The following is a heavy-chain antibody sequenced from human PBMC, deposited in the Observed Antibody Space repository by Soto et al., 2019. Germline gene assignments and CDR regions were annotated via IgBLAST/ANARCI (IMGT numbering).Heavy chain of an antibody. CDR1: GFTFSSYS. J-gene: IGHJ4*02. V-gene: IGHV3-21*01. Sequence: EVQLVESGGGLVKPGGSLGLSCAASGFTFSSYSMNWVRQAPGKGLEWVSSISSSSSYIYYADSVKGRFTISRDNAKNSLYLQMNSLRAEDTAVYYCARDSSGWGQFDYWGQGTLVTVSS. CDR2: ISSSSSYI. CDR3: ARDSSGWGQFDY. D-gene: IGHD6-19*01.